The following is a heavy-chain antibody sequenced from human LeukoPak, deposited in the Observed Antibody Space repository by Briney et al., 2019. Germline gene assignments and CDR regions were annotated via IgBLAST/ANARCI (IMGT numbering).Heavy chain of an antibody. CDR2: ISSSSSYI. Sequence: GGSLRLSCAASGFTFSSYALSWVRQAPGKGLEWVSSISSSSSYIYYADSVKGRFTISRDNAKNSLYPQMNSLRAEDTAVYYCARPHYCSGSSCYNYFDYWGQGTLVTVSS. V-gene: IGHV3-21*01. D-gene: IGHD2-15*01. CDR3: ARPHYCSGSSCYNYFDY. J-gene: IGHJ4*02. CDR1: GFTFSSYA.